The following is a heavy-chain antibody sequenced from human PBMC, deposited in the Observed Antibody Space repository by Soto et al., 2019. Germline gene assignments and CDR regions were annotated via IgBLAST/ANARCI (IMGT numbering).Heavy chain of an antibody. J-gene: IGHJ4*02. CDR2: INPTSGST. D-gene: IGHD6-13*01. CDR1: GYTFTNYY. CDR3: ARDLAAGDH. Sequence: QVQLVQSGAEVKKPGASVKVSCKASGYTFTNYYIHWVRQAPGQGLEWMGIINPTSGSTNYAQKFQGRVTLTYDTSTTTVYMELSALRSEDTAVLYCARDLAAGDHCGQGTLVTVS. V-gene: IGHV1-46*01.